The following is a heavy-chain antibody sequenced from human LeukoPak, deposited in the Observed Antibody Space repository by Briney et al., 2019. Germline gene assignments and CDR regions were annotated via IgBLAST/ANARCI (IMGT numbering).Heavy chain of an antibody. V-gene: IGHV3-23*01. Sequence: GGSLRLSCAASGFTFSNYAMSWVRQAPGKGLEWVSSITGSGGSTYYADSVKGRFTISRDNAKNSLYLQMNSLRAEDTAVYYCARDDAGYSSGWYWVYWGQGTLVTVSS. CDR2: ITGSGGST. CDR3: ARDDAGYSSGWYWVY. CDR1: GFTFSNYA. J-gene: IGHJ4*02. D-gene: IGHD6-19*01.